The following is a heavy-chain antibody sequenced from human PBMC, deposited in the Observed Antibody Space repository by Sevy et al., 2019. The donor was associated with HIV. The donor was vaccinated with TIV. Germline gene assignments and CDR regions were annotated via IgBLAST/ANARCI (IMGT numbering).Heavy chain of an antibody. D-gene: IGHD4-17*01. CDR3: ASDLPSAVTFPFYCSGMDV. J-gene: IGHJ6*02. V-gene: IGHV3-30*04. CDR1: GFTFSIYV. Sequence: GGSLRLSCAASGFTFSIYVIHWVRQAPGKVLEWVAVISHDGRNEYYADSVKGRFTISRDNSKNTVFLQMNSLRPEYTSLCYCASDLPSAVTFPFYCSGMDVWAQGTTVTVSS. CDR2: ISHDGRNE.